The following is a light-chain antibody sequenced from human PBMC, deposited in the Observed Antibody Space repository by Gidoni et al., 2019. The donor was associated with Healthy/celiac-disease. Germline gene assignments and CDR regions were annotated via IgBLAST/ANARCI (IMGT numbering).Light chain of an antibody. CDR3: QQYGSSPPIT. J-gene: IGKJ5*01. V-gene: IGKV3-20*01. CDR2: GAS. Sequence: EIVLTQSPGTLSLSPGERATLSCRATQSVSSSYLAWYQQKPGQAPRLLIYGASSRATGIPDRFSGSGSGTDFTNSISRLEPEDFAVYYCQQYGSSPPITFXXXTRLEIK. CDR1: QSVSSSY.